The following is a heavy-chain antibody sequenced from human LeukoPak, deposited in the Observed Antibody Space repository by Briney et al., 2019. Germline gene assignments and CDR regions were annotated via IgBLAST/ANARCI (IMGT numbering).Heavy chain of an antibody. D-gene: IGHD3-10*01. J-gene: IGHJ3*02. CDR2: INPNSGAT. V-gene: IGHV1-2*06. CDR3: SRQGVWGAFDI. Sequence: ASVKVSCKASGYTFTGYYMHWVRQAPGQGLEWMGRINPNSGATNYAQRFQGRVTMTRGTSISTAYMELSRLRSDDTAVYYCSRQGVWGAFDIWGQGTMVTVSS. CDR1: GYTFTGYY.